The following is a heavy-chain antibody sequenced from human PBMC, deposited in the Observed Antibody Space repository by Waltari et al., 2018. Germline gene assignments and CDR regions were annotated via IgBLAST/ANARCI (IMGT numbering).Heavy chain of an antibody. V-gene: IGHV4-31*03. CDR2: IHHSGST. CDR3: ARGILGATANSYYHHGMDV. J-gene: IGHJ6*02. CDR1: GDSCRSGGYY. Sequence: QVQLQESGPGLVKPSQTLSLTCIVSGDSCRSGGYYWPWIRQHPGKALEWVGIIHHSGSTSYNPSLKNRVTIESDTSKNEFSLRLTSMTAADTAVYYCARGILGATANSYYHHGMDVWGQGTAVTVSS. D-gene: IGHD3-3*01.